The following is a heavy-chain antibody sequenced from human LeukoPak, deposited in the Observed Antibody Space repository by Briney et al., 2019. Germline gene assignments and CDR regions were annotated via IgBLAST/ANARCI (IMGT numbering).Heavy chain of an antibody. CDR1: GGTFSSYA. CDR2: IIPIFGTA. V-gene: IGHV1-69*05. Sequence: SVKVSCKASGGTFSSYAISWVRQAPGQGLEWMGRIIPIFGTANYAQKFQGRVTITTDESTSTAYMELSSLRSDDTAVYYCARAPWTTVVTPLNDYWGQGTLVTVSS. J-gene: IGHJ4*02. CDR3: ARAPWTTVVTPLNDY. D-gene: IGHD4-23*01.